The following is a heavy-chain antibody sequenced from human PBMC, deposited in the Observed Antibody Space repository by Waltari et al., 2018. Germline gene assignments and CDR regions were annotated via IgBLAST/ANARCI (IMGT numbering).Heavy chain of an antibody. CDR1: GDSVPSNSAA. V-gene: IGHV6-1*01. CDR3: ARGRPDYYAMDV. CDR2: TYFRSQWHN. J-gene: IGHJ6*02. Sequence: QVQLQQSGPGLVKPSQTLSPTCAISGDSVPSNSAAWNWIRQSPSRGLEWLGRTYFRSQWHNEYAISVKSRITISPDTSKNQFSLQLTSVSPEDTAVYYCARGRPDYYAMDVWGQGTTVTVSS.